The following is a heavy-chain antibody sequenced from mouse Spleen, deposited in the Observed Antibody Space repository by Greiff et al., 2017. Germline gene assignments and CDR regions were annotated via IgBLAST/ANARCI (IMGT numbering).Heavy chain of an antibody. CDR2: IYPRDGST. Sequence: QVQLQQSGPELVKPGASVKLSCKASGYTFTSYDINWLKQRPGQGLEWIGWIYPRDGSTKYNEKLKGKATLTVDTSSSTAYMELHSLTSEDSAVYFCARDGSSYGPYFDVWGTGTTVTVSS. J-gene: IGHJ1*03. CDR1: GYTFTSYD. V-gene: IGHV1-85*01. D-gene: IGHD1-1*01. CDR3: ARDGSSYGPYFDV.